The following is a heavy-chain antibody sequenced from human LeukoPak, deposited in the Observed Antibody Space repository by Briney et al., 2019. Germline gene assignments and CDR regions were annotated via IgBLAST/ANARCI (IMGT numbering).Heavy chain of an antibody. CDR2: IYYNGST. Sequence: SETLSLTCTVSGGSVSSGSYYWSWIRQPPGRGLEWIGYIYYNGSTNYNPSLKSRVTISVDTSKNQFSLKLSSVTAADTAVYYCARTRSGSRLGYCSGGSCYSLWFDPWGQGTLVTVSS. J-gene: IGHJ5*02. CDR1: GGSVSSGSYY. V-gene: IGHV4-61*01. CDR3: ARTRSGSRLGYCSGGSCYSLWFDP. D-gene: IGHD2-15*01.